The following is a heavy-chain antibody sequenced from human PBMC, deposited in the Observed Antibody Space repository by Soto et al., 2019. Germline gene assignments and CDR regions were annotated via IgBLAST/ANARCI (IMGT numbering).Heavy chain of an antibody. CDR3: ARERGNSGTFDY. V-gene: IGHV1-3*01. J-gene: IGHJ4*01. Sequence: QVQLVQSAAEVREPGASVKVSCKASGYTFNRYAMHWVRQAPGQSLEWMGWINAGSGTSVYSEKFLGRVSFNRDTSASTAYMGLRSLGSGDTAVYYCARERGNSGTFDYWGQGTLVTVSS. D-gene: IGHD1-1*01. CDR2: INAGSGTS. CDR1: GYTFNRYA.